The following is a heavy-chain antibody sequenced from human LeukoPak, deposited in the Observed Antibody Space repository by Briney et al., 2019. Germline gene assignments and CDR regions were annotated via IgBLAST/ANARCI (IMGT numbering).Heavy chain of an antibody. V-gene: IGHV4-30-2*01. J-gene: IGHJ4*02. CDR3: ARGVPPHLFFDY. CDR2: IYHSGST. CDR1: GGSIISGGYS. Sequence: SQTLSLTCSVSGGSIISGGYSWSWIRQPPGKGLEWIGYIYHSGSTYYNPSLRSRVTISVDRSNNQFSLKLSSVTAADTAVYYCARGVPPHLFFDYWGQGTLVTVSS. D-gene: IGHD6-6*01.